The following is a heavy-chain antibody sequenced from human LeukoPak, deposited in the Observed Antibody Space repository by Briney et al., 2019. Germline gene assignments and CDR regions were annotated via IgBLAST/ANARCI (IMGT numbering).Heavy chain of an antibody. V-gene: IGHV4-39*07. CDR2: IYYSGST. CDR3: ARGFYSRDFDY. Sequence: SETLSLTCTVSGGSISSSSYYWGWIRQPPGKGLEWIGSIYYSGSTNYNPSLKSRVTISVDTSKNQFSLKLSSVTAADTAVYYCARGFYSRDFDYWGQGTLVTVSS. CDR1: GGSISSSSYY. J-gene: IGHJ4*02. D-gene: IGHD6-13*01.